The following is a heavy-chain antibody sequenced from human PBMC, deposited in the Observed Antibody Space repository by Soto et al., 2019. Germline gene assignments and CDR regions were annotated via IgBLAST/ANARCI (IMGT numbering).Heavy chain of an antibody. CDR1: GYTFTGYY. Sequence: ASVKVSCKASGYTFTGYYMHWVRQAPGQGLEWMGWINPNSGGTNYAQKFQGWVTMTRDTSNKQFSLSLRLATAADTAVYLCARSIAVPSSHIDHWGQGIRVTVSS. J-gene: IGHJ4*02. D-gene: IGHD6-6*01. CDR3: ARSIAVPSSHIDH. CDR2: INPNSGGT. V-gene: IGHV1-2*04.